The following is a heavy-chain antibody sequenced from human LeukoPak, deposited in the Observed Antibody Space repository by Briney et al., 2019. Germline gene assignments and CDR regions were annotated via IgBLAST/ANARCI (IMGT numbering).Heavy chain of an antibody. J-gene: IGHJ2*01. CDR3: ARAARQGFTMIVVPFFYFDL. V-gene: IGHV4-31*03. CDR1: GGSISSGASD. CDR2: INHSGST. Sequence: PSQTLSLTCTVSGGSISSGASDWGWIRQHPKRGLEWVGYINHSGSTYYNPSLGSRVTMSVDTSKNQFSLNLSSVTAADSAVYYCARAARQGFTMIVVPFFYFDLWGRGTLVTVSS. D-gene: IGHD3-22*01.